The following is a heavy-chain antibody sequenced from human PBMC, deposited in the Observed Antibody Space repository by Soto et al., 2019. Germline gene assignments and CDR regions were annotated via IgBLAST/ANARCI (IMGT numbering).Heavy chain of an antibody. Sequence: PGGSLRLSCAASGFTFSSYSMNCVRQAPGKGLEWVSYISSSSSTIYYADSVKGRFTISRDNAKNSLYLQMNSLRDEDTAVYYCARDDSYDRYNWLDPWGQGTLVTVSS. CDR1: GFTFSSYS. CDR2: ISSSSSTI. J-gene: IGHJ5*02. D-gene: IGHD5-18*01. V-gene: IGHV3-48*02. CDR3: ARDDSYDRYNWLDP.